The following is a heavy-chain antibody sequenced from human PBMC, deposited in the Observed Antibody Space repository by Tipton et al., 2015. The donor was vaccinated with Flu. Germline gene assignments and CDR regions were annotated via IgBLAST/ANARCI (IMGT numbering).Heavy chain of an antibody. D-gene: IGHD3-16*01. Sequence: TLSLTCTVSGGSVSSGRYYWSWLRQTAGKGLEWIGRIYTTGDTNYNPSLESRVTISVDTSKKQFSLKLKSMTAADTAVYYCAREFLFFGELSTAYYFDSWGQGTLVTVPS. J-gene: IGHJ4*02. CDR1: GGSVSSGRYY. CDR2: IYTTGDT. CDR3: AREFLFFGELSTAYYFDS. V-gene: IGHV4-61*02.